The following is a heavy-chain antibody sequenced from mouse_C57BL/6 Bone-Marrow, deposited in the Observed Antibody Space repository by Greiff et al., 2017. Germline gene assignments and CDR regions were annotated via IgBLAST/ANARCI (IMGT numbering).Heavy chain of an antibody. V-gene: IGHV5-6*01. CDR3: ARHLYYGNYGFYAMDY. J-gene: IGHJ4*01. CDR2: ISSGGSYT. CDR1: GFTFSSYG. Sequence: VQLKESGGDLVKPGGSLKLSCAASGFTFSSYGMSWVRQTPDKRLEWVATISSGGSYTYYPDSVKGRFTISRDNAKNTLYLQMSSLKSEDTAMYYCARHLYYGNYGFYAMDYWGQGTSVTVSS. D-gene: IGHD2-1*01.